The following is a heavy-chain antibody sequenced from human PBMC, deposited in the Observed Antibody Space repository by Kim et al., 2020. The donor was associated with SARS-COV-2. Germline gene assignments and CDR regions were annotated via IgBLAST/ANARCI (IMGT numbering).Heavy chain of an antibody. V-gene: IGHV3-33*01. J-gene: IGHJ6*02. CDR2: IRYDGNSK. CDR3: ARATLAGHYNGMDV. D-gene: IGHD3-10*01. CDR1: GFTFSSYG. Sequence: GGSLRLSCTASGFTFSSYGMHWVRQAPGKGLEWVAVIRYDGNSKYYADSVKGRFTISRDNFKNTLYLQMNSLRAEDTAVYYCARATLAGHYNGMDVWGQG.